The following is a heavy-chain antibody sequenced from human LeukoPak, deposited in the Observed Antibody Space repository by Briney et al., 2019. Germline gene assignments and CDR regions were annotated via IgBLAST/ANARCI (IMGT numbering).Heavy chain of an antibody. V-gene: IGHV4-30-2*01. CDR2: IYHSGST. Sequence: PSETLSLTCTVSGGSISSGGYYWSWIRQPPGKGLEWIGYIYHSGSTYYNPSLKSRVTISVDRSKNQFSLKLSSVTAADTAVYYCARSNVGAFDIWGQGTMVTVSS. CDR1: GGSISSGGYY. D-gene: IGHD4-11*01. CDR3: ARSNVGAFDI. J-gene: IGHJ3*02.